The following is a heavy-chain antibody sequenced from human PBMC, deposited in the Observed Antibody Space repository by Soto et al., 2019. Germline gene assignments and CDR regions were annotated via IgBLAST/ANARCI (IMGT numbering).Heavy chain of an antibody. CDR2: IIPIFGTA. V-gene: IGHV1-69*01. CDR3: ARAPRIVVGPAANRNGRDSYGMDV. Sequence: QVQLVQSGAEVKKPGSSVQVSCKASGGTFSSYAISWVRQAPGQGLEWMGGIIPIFGTANYAQKFQGRVTITADESTSTAYMELSSLRSEDTAVYNCARAPRIVVGPAANRNGRDSYGMDVWGQGTTVTVSS. CDR1: GGTFSSYA. J-gene: IGHJ6*02. D-gene: IGHD2-2*01.